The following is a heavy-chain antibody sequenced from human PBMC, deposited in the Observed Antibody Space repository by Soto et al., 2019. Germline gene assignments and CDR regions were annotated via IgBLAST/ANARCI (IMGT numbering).Heavy chain of an antibody. CDR1: GYTFTSYD. Sequence: GASVKVSCKASGYTFTSYDINWVRQATGQGLEWMGWMNPNSGNTGYAQKFQGRVTMTRNTSISTAYMELSSLRSEDTAVYYCGRSLSFYYYDSSGSKPYDYWGQGTLVTVSS. D-gene: IGHD3-22*01. CDR3: GRSLSFYYYDSSGSKPYDY. J-gene: IGHJ4*02. CDR2: MNPNSGNT. V-gene: IGHV1-8*01.